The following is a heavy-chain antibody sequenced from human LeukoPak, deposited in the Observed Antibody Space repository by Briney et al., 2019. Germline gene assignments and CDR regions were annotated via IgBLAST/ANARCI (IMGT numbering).Heavy chain of an antibody. CDR1: GYTFIVYH. Sequence: GASVKVSCKASGYTFIVYHMHWVRQAPGQGLEWMGWINPNSGDTNFAQKFQGRVTMTRDTSISTVYMELSRLTSDDTAVYYCARADWSMLEYWGQGTLVTASS. D-gene: IGHD1-1*01. CDR2: INPNSGDT. V-gene: IGHV1-2*02. J-gene: IGHJ4*02. CDR3: ARADWSMLEY.